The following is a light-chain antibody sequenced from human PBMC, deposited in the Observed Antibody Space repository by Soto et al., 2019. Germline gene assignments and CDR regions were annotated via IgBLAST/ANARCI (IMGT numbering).Light chain of an antibody. CDR1: QSVSSSY. J-gene: IGKJ1*01. CDR3: QQYRSWPRT. CDR2: GAS. V-gene: IGKV3-20*01. Sequence: IVLPQSAGTLSLSPGERATLSCRASQSVSSSYLAWYQQKPRQPPRLLIYGASSRATGIPDRFSGSGSGTDFPLPISRLEPEDFSVYYCQQYRSWPRTFGPGTKVDIK.